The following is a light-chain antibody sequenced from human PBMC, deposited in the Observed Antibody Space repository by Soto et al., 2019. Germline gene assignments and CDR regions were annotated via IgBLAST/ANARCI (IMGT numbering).Light chain of an antibody. V-gene: IGKV3-15*01. CDR3: QQYNFWPPLT. CDR2: DAS. Sequence: EIVMTQSPATLSVSPGERATLSCRASQSVNSNLAWYRQNPGQAPRLLIADASTRATGVPARFSGSGSGTEFTLTISSLQSEDSGIYYCQQYNFWPPLTFGGGTKGEIK. CDR1: QSVNSN. J-gene: IGKJ4*01.